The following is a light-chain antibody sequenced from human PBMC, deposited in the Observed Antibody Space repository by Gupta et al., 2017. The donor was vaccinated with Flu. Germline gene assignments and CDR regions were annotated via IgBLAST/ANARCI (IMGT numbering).Light chain of an antibody. CDR3: QQRSNWPPIT. CDR1: QGISRN. J-gene: IGKJ5*01. Sequence: RASQGISRNLAWYQQIPGQAPRLLIYDAANRATCIPARFRGSGSGTDFTLTISRLEPEDFAVYYCQQRSNWPPITFGQGTRLEIK. V-gene: IGKV3-11*01. CDR2: DAA.